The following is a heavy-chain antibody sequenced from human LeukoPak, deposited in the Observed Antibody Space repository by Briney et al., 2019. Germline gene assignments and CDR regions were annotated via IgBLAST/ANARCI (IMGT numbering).Heavy chain of an antibody. CDR1: GFTFSSYE. V-gene: IGHV3-48*03. D-gene: IGHD5-12*01. Sequence: GGSLRLSCAASGFTFSSYEMNWVRQAPGKGLEWVSYIGSSGSTIYYADSVKGRFTISRDNAKNSLYLQTNSLRAEDTAVYYCASWLRYYYYGMDVWGKGTTVTVSS. J-gene: IGHJ6*04. CDR3: ASWLRYYYYGMDV. CDR2: IGSSGSTI.